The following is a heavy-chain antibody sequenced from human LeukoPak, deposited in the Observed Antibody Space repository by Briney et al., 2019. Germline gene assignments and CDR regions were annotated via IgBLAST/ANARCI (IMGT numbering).Heavy chain of an antibody. CDR1: GFTFSNAW. Sequence: GGSLSLSCAASGFTFSNAWMSWVRPAPGQGWEWVGRIKSKTDGGTTDYAAPVKGRFTISRDDSKNTLYLQMNSLKTEDTAVYYCTTDPYYYDSRVYWGQGTLVTVSS. J-gene: IGHJ4*02. D-gene: IGHD3-22*01. CDR3: TTDPYYYDSRVY. V-gene: IGHV3-15*01. CDR2: IKSKTDGGTT.